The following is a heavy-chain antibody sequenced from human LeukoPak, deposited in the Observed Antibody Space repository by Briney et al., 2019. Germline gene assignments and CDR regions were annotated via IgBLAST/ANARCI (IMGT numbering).Heavy chain of an antibody. J-gene: IGHJ4*02. D-gene: IGHD6-13*01. CDR2: ISGGGGTT. V-gene: IGHV3-23*01. Sequence: GGSPRLSCAASGFTFNNYAMSWVRQAPRKGLEWVSCISGGGGTTYYADSVKGRFTISRDNSKNTLYLQMNSLRAEDTAVYYCAKDQYTSSWYQGFDYWGQGTLVTVSS. CDR3: AKDQYTSSWYQGFDY. CDR1: GFTFNNYA.